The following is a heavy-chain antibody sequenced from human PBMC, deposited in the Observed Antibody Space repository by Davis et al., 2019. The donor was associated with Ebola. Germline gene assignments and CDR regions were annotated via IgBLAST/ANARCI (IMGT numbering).Heavy chain of an antibody. CDR3: ARDVGGRAGY. Sequence: PGGSLTLSCVASGFTFSTYWMSWVRQAPGKGLQWVASIREDGSERHSVDSLKGRFTISRDNAKNTLFLQMNSLRADDTAVYYCARDVGGRAGYWGQGTLVTVSS. J-gene: IGHJ4*02. CDR2: IREDGSER. CDR1: GFTFSTYW. V-gene: IGHV3-7*01.